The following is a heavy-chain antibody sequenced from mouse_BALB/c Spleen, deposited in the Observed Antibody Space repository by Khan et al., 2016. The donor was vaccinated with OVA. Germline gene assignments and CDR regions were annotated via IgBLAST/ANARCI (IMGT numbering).Heavy chain of an antibody. CDR2: IYPGDGDT. J-gene: IGHJ2*01. CDR3: ASYRYDYFDY. Sequence: QMQLEESGAELVRPGASVKLSCKASGYTFTSYWMQWVKQRPGQGLEWIGTIYPGDGDTWYTEKFKGKATLTADKSSSTAYMQLSSLASEDSAVYYCASYRYDYFDYWGQGTTVTVAS. D-gene: IGHD2-14*01. V-gene: IGHV1-87*01. CDR1: GYTFTSYW.